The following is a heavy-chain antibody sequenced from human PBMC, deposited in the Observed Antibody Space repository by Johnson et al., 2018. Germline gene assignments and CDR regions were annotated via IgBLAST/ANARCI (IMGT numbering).Heavy chain of an antibody. CDR1: GFIFRRYW. Sequence: QLQESGGGLVQPGGSLRLSCAASGFIFRRYWMHWVRQTPGKGLVWVSRSNSDGSITNYADSVKGGFTTSRDNAKNTLFLLMNSLRADDTAVYYCAKDGPWDDRSLDIWGQGTMVTVSS. D-gene: IGHD1-26*01. CDR2: SNSDGSIT. CDR3: AKDGPWDDRSLDI. J-gene: IGHJ3*02. V-gene: IGHV3-74*01.